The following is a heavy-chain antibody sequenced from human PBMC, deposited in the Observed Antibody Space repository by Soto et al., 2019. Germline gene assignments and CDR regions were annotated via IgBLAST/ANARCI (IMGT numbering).Heavy chain of an antibody. J-gene: IGHJ4*02. V-gene: IGHV4-38-2*02. CDR3: ARDASIVGATLDY. CDR2: IYHSGST. CDR1: GYSISSGYY. D-gene: IGHD1-26*01. Sequence: SETLSLTCTVSGYSISSGYYWGWIRQPPGKGLEWIGSIYHSGSTYYNPSLKSRVTISVDTSKNQFSLKLSSVTAADTAVYYCARDASIVGATLDYWGQGTLVTVSS.